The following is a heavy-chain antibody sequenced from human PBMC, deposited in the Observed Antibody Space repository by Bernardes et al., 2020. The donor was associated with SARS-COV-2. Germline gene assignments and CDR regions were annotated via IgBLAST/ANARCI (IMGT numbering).Heavy chain of an antibody. Sequence: GGSLRLSCAASGFIFSSYGMHWVRQAPGKGLEWVAVIWYDGSNKYYADSVKGRFTISRDNSKNTLNLQMNSLRAEDTAVYYCVRASEGRAVAGTASFDYWGQGTLVTVSS. D-gene: IGHD6-19*01. CDR3: VRASEGRAVAGTASFDY. J-gene: IGHJ4*02. CDR1: GFIFSSYG. V-gene: IGHV3-33*01. CDR2: IWYDGSNK.